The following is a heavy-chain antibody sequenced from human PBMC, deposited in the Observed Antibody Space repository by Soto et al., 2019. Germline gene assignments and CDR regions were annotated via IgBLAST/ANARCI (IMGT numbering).Heavy chain of an antibody. CDR1: GGSFSGYY. CDR2: INHSGST. D-gene: IGHD3-10*01. V-gene: IGHV4-34*01. J-gene: IGHJ4*02. CDR3: AGSMVRGVINY. Sequence: XXTLSLPFAVYGGSFSGYYWRWIRQPPGKGLEWIGEINHSGSTNYNPSLKSRVTISVDTSKNQFSLKLSYVTAADTAVYYCAGSMVRGVINYWGQGTLVTVSS.